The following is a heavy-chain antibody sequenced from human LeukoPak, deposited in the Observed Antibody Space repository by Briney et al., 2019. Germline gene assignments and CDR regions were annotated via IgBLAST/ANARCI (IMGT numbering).Heavy chain of an antibody. D-gene: IGHD6-13*01. CDR3: ARDRGYSSSWSLRAFEI. V-gene: IGHV4-59*01. J-gene: IGHJ3*02. CDR1: GGSISSYF. CDR2: IYYSGSA. Sequence: SETLSLTCTVSGGSISSYFWSWIRQPPGKGLEWIGSIYYSGSADYNPSLKSRVTISVDTSKNQFSLKLSSVTAADTAVYYCARDRGYSSSWSLRAFEIRGQGTMVTVSS.